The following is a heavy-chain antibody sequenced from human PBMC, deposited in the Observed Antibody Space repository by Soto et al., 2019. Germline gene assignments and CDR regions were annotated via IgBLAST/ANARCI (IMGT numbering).Heavy chain of an antibody. CDR1: GGTFSSYA. V-gene: IGHV1-69*06. CDR2: IIPIFGTA. J-gene: IGHJ5*02. Sequence: SSVKVSCKASGGTFSSYAISWVRQAPGQGLEWMGGIIPIFGTANYAQKFQGRVTITADKSTSTAYMELSSLRSEDTAVYYCARGTYSSGYHAALGWFDPWGQATLVTVSS. D-gene: IGHD3-22*01. CDR3: ARGTYSSGYHAALGWFDP.